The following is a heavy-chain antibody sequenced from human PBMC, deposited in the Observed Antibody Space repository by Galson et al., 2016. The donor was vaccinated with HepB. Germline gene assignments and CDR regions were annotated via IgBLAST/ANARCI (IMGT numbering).Heavy chain of an antibody. CDR1: GFTVRTNY. CDR3: ARDLGD. Sequence: SLRLSCAVSGFTVRTNYMNWVRQAPGKGLEWVSVIYGGGTTYYADSVEGRFTISRDNSTNTVHLQMNSLRVDDTAVHYCARDLGDWGQGTLVTVSA. V-gene: IGHV3-53*01. CDR2: IYGGGTT. J-gene: IGHJ4*02.